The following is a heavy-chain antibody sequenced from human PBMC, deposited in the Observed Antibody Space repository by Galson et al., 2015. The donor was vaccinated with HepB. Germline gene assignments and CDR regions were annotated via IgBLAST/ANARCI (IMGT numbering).Heavy chain of an antibody. CDR2: ISGTSSDT. CDR3: AKTARVGDY. Sequence: SLRLSCAASGFSFRDYYMSWIRQAPGKGLEYLSYISGTSSDTNYADSVKGRFTISRDNAKNLLYLQMNSLRVGDTAVYYCAKTARVGDYSGQGTLVTVSS. D-gene: IGHD1-1*01. CDR1: GFSFRDYY. J-gene: IGHJ4*02. V-gene: IGHV3-11*06.